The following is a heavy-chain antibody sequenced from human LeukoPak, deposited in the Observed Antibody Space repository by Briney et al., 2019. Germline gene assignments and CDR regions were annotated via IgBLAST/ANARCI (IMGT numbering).Heavy chain of an antibody. D-gene: IGHD2-21*01. CDR3: TRDDCAGRGYYYYMDV. Sequence: PSETLSLTCAVSGYSISSGYYRGWIRQPPGKGLEWIGSIYHSGSTYYNPSLKSRVTISVDTSKNQFSLKLSPVNAADTAAYYWTRDDCAGRGYYYYMDVWGKGTTVTVSS. V-gene: IGHV4-38-2*02. CDR2: IYHSGST. J-gene: IGHJ6*03. CDR1: GYSISSGYY.